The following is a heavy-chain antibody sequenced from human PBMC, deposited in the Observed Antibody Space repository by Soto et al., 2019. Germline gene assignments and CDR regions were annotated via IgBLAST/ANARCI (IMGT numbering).Heavy chain of an antibody. Sequence: QVQLVQSGAEVKKPGASVKVSCKASGYTFTSYFVLGLLQAPGQGLEWMGIINPSSGDTTYAQKFQGRVTMTRDTSTSTIYMQLSSLRSEDTAVYYCTREGGSYDYWGQGTLVTVSS. D-gene: IGHD1-26*01. CDR3: TREGGSYDY. CDR2: INPSSGDT. J-gene: IGHJ4*02. V-gene: IGHV1-46*01. CDR1: GYTFTSYF.